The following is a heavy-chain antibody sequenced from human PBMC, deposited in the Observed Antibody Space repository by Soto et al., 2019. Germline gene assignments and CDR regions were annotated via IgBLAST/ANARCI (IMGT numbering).Heavy chain of an antibody. CDR2: IKQVGGEK. D-gene: IGHD3-16*02. CDR1: GFTFTSYW. CDR3: ARGAFPTWGTYPLDY. J-gene: IGHJ4*02. V-gene: IGHV3-7*04. Sequence: EVQLVESGGGLVQPGGSLRLSCAASGFTFTSYWMTWVRQAPGKGLEWVANIKQVGGEKYYVGSVKDRFTISRDNAENSLYLQLDSLRAEDAAVYYCARGAFPTWGTYPLDYWGQGTLVTVSS.